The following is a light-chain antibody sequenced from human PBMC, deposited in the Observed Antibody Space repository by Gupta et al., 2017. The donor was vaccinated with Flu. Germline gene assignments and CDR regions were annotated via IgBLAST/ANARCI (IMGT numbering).Light chain of an antibody. V-gene: IGKV3D-15*01. Sequence: EIVMTQFPATLSVSPGEGATLSCRASQSVSTNLAWYQRKPGQAPRLLIYGASSRATDIPVRFRGSGSGTEFTLTISSLQSEDFAVYYCQQETYWPMTFGQGTKVDVK. CDR3: QQETYWPMT. CDR2: GAS. CDR1: QSVSTN. J-gene: IGKJ1*01.